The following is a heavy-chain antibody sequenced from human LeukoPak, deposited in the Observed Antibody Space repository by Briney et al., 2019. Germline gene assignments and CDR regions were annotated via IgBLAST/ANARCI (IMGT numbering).Heavy chain of an antibody. V-gene: IGHV3-66*02. CDR2: IYSGGST. CDR3: ARPGNSSSWYGYYYYGMDV. J-gene: IGHJ6*02. CDR1: GFTVSSNY. D-gene: IGHD6-13*01. Sequence: PGGSLRLSCAASGFTVSSNYMSWVRRAPGKGLEWVSVIYSGGSTYYADSVKGRFTISRDNSKNTLYLRMNSLRAEDTAVYYCARPGNSSSWYGYYYYGMDVWGQGTTVTVSS.